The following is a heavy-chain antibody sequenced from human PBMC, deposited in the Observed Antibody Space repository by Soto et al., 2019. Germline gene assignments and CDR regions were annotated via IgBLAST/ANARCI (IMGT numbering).Heavy chain of an antibody. CDR1: GGSISSYY. D-gene: IGHD5-12*01. V-gene: IGHV4-59*08. CDR2: IYYSGST. J-gene: IGHJ4*02. Sequence: SETLSLTCTVSGGSISSYYWSWVRQPPGKGLERIGYIYYSGSTNYNPSLKSRVTISVDTSKNQFSLKLSSVTAADTAVYYCARLDRVATEIVFDYWGQGTLVTVSS. CDR3: ARLDRVATEIVFDY.